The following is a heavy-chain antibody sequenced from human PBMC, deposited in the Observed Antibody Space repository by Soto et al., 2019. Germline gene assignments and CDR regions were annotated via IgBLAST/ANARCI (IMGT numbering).Heavy chain of an antibody. Sequence: QVQLVQSGAEVKKPGASVKVSCKASGYTFTSYGISWVRQAPGQGLEWMGWISAYNGNTNYAQKLQGRGTMTTDTTTSTGDMELRSLRSAGTAGYYCARDLRGWFDPWGQGTLVTVSS. CDR2: ISAYNGNT. D-gene: IGHD3-16*01. J-gene: IGHJ5*02. CDR3: ARDLRGWFDP. CDR1: GYTFTSYG. V-gene: IGHV1-18*01.